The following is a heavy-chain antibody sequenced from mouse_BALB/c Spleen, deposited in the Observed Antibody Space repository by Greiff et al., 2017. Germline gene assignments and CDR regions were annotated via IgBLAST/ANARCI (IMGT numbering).Heavy chain of an antibody. CDR1: GYSITSGYY. CDR3: ARDRNWAWFAY. D-gene: IGHD4-1*01. V-gene: IGHV3-6*02. Sequence: EVQLVESGPGLVKPSQSLSLTCSVTGYSITSGYYWNWIRQFPGNKLEWMGYISYDGSNNYNPSLKNRISITRDTSKNQFFLKLNSVTTEDTATYYCARDRNWAWFAYWGQGTLVTVSA. CDR2: ISYDGSN. J-gene: IGHJ3*01.